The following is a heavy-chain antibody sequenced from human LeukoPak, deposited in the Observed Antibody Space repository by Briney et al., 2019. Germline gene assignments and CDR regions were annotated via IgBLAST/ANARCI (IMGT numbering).Heavy chain of an antibody. CDR3: AKGWFGELLFDY. CDR1: GFIFSNYA. J-gene: IGHJ4*02. Sequence: GGSLRLSCAASGFIFSNYAMSWVRQAPGKGLEWVSGISVSGNRTNCADSVKGRLTISRDNSENTLSLQMSSLRAEDTAVYYCAKGWFGELLFDYWGQGTLVTVSS. D-gene: IGHD3-10*01. V-gene: IGHV3-23*01. CDR2: ISVSGNRT.